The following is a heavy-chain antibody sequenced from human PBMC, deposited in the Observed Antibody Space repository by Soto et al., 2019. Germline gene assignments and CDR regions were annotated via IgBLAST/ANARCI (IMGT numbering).Heavy chain of an antibody. V-gene: IGHV4-34*01. J-gene: IGHJ5*02. D-gene: IGHD6-13*01. Sequence: SETLSITCAVYGGSFSGYYWSWIRQPPGKGLEWIGEINHSGSTNYNPSLKSRVTISVDTSKNQFSLKLSSVTAADTAVYYCARDASAAADHDRFDPSGQRNLVTVSS. CDR3: ARDASAAADHDRFDP. CDR2: INHSGST. CDR1: GGSFSGYY.